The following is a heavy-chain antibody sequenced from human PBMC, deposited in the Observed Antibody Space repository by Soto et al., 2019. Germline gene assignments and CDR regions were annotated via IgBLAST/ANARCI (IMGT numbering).Heavy chain of an antibody. Sequence: GGSLRLSCAASGFAFSSYGMHWVRQAPGKGLEWVAVISYDGSNKYYADSVKGRFTISRDNSKNTLYLQMNSLRAEDTAVYYCAKAPYYYDSSGYYYFDYWGQGTLVTVSS. CDR1: GFAFSSYG. CDR2: ISYDGSNK. CDR3: AKAPYYYDSSGYYYFDY. J-gene: IGHJ4*02. D-gene: IGHD3-22*01. V-gene: IGHV3-30*18.